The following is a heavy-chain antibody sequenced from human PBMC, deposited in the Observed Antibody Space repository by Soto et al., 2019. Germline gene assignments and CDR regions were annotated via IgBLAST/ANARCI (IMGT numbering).Heavy chain of an antibody. CDR1: GGSISNCTYY. CDR2: IFSSGTT. J-gene: IGHJ5*02. Sequence: SETLSLTCIVSGGSISNCTYYWSWIRQHPVKGLEWIGHIFSSGTTSYNPSLESRLTISVDTSKNQFSLRLKSVTAADTAVYYCARYILFGGRRSWFDPSGQGTLVNVSS. D-gene: IGHD2-15*01. CDR3: ARYILFGGRRSWFDP. V-gene: IGHV4-31*03.